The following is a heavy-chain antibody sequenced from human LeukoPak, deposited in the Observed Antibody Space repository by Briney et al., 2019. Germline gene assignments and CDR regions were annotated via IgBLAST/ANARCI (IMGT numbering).Heavy chain of an antibody. CDR2: IYHSGST. V-gene: IGHV4-38-2*02. J-gene: IGHJ5*02. CDR1: GYSISSGYY. CDR3: ASSSSSWYVPWFDP. D-gene: IGHD6-13*01. Sequence: PSETLSLTCTVSGYSISSGYYWGWIRQPPGKGLEWIGSIYHSGSTYYNPSLKSRVTISVDTSKNQFSLKLSSVTAADTAVYYCASSSSSWYVPWFDPWGQGTLVTVSS.